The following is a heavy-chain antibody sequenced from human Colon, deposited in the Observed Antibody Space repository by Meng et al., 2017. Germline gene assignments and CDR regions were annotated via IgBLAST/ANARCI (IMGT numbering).Heavy chain of an antibody. CDR2: ISQSGTT. CDR1: SGSISSSNW. D-gene: IGHD3-9*01. CDR3: VRQGMTSYSWGY. J-gene: IGHJ4*02. Sequence: QVQLQESGPGLVKPSGTLPLTCAVSSGSISSSNWWSWVRQPPGKGLEWIGEISQSGTTYYNPSLKSRVTITGDWSKNQFSLNLNSVTAADTALYYCVRQGMTSYSWGYWGQGTLVTVSS. V-gene: IGHV4-4*02.